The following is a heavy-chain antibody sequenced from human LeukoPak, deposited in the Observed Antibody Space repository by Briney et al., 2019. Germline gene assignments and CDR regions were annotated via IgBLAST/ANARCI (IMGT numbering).Heavy chain of an antibody. D-gene: IGHD6-6*01. Sequence: SVKVSCKASGGTFSSYAISWVRQAPGQGLEWMGGIIPIFGTANYAQKFQGRVTITADKSTSTAYMELSSLRSEDTAVYYCAREDSSSSGVPSNYYYYYMDGWGKGTTVTVS. CDR3: AREDSSSSGVPSNYYYYYMDG. CDR2: IIPIFGTA. CDR1: GGTFSSYA. J-gene: IGHJ6*03. V-gene: IGHV1-69*06.